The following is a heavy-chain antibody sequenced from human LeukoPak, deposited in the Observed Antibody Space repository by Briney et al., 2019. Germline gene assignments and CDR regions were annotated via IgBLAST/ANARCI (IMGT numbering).Heavy chain of an antibody. V-gene: IGHV3-21*01. CDR2: ISSSSSYI. D-gene: IGHD3-10*01. Sequence: GGSLRLSCAASGFTFSSYSMNWVRQAPGKGLEWVSSISSSSSYIYYADSVKGRFTISRDNAKNSLYLQTNSLRAEDTAVYYCARDDDYGSRGDYWGQGTLVTVSS. CDR1: GFTFSSYS. J-gene: IGHJ4*02. CDR3: ARDDDYGSRGDY.